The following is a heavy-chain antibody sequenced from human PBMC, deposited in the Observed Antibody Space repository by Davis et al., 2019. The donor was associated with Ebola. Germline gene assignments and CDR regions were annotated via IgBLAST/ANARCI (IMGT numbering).Heavy chain of an antibody. Sequence: PSETLSLTCTVSGDSISSGSYYWSWIRQPAGKGLEWTGHIYTSGSTNYNPSLKSRVTISVATSKNQFSLKLSSVTAADTAVYYCARAGYYGDYPYFDYWGQGTLVIVSS. J-gene: IGHJ4*02. CDR2: IYTSGST. D-gene: IGHD4-17*01. CDR3: ARAGYYGDYPYFDY. CDR1: GDSISSGSYY. V-gene: IGHV4-61*09.